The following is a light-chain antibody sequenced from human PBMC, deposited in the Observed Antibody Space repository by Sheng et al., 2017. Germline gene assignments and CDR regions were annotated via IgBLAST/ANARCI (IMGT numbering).Light chain of an antibody. CDR2: SND. J-gene: IGLJ3*02. CDR1: SSNIGSNY. V-gene: IGLV1-47*01. Sequence: QSVLTQPSSASGTPGQRVTISCSGSSSNIGSNYVYWYQQLPGTAPKLLIFSNDQRPSGIPDRFSGSKSGTSASLAISGLRSEDEADYYCAAWDDSLSGRDDSLSGWVFGGGTKLTVL. CDR3: AAWDDSLSGRDDSLSGWV.